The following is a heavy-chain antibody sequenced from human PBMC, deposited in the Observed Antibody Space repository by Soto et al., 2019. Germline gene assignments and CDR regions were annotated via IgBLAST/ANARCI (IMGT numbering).Heavy chain of an antibody. D-gene: IGHD4-17*01. V-gene: IGHV4-34*01. CDR1: GGSFSGYY. CDR3: ARYGDNYYFDY. J-gene: IGHJ4*02. CDR2: INHSGST. Sequence: SETLSLTCAVYGGSFSGYYWSWIRQPPGKGLEWIGEINHSGSTNYNPSLKSRVTISVDTSKNQFSLKLSSVTAADTAVYYCARYGDNYYFDYWGQGNLVTVSS.